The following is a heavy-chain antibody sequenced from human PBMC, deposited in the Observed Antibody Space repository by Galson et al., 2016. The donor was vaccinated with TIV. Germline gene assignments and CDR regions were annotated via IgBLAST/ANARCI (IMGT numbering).Heavy chain of an antibody. V-gene: IGHV3-33*01. CDR1: GFTFRSYG. CDR2: MWYDGSHK. J-gene: IGHJ4*02. CDR3: AREFLDYFFDY. Sequence: SLRLSCAASGFTFRSYGMHWVRQAPGKGLEWVAGMWYDGSHKKNADSVKGRFTISRDNAKNTLLLQMNSLRDEDTAVYYCAREFLDYFFDYWGQGTLVTVSA. D-gene: IGHD1-1*01.